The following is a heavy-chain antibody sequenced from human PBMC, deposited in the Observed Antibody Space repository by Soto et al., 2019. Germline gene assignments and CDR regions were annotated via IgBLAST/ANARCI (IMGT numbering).Heavy chain of an antibody. CDR1: GFTFSSCA. J-gene: IGHJ6*02. CDR2: IIDSGAST. V-gene: IGHV3-23*01. CDR3: AKGRSYYYYYGVDV. Sequence: GGSLRLSCAASGFTFSSCAMGWVRQAPGKWLEWVSDIIDSGASTYYADSVKGRFTISRDNSKGTLYLQMNSLRAEDTALYYCAKGRSYYYYYGVDVWGQGTTGIVYS.